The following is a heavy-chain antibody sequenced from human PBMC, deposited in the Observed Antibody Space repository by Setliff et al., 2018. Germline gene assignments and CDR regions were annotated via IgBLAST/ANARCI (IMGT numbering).Heavy chain of an antibody. J-gene: IGHJ6*02. D-gene: IGHD2-21*01. CDR1: GDSINRNIYY. CDR3: ARVSIAAPSYYGMDV. V-gene: IGHV4-61*09. Sequence: SETLSLTCSVSGDSINRNIYYWSWVRQPAGKGLEWVGHIHSSGRTNYNPSLKSRVTISIDKSNNLFSLELTSVTAADSAVYYCARVSIAAPSYYGMDVWGRGTTVTVSS. CDR2: IHSSGRT.